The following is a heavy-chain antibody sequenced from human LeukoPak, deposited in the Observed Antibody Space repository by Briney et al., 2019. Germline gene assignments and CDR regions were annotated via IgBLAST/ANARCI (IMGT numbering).Heavy chain of an antibody. CDR3: ARARNEDY. CDR2: ISGSDGST. Sequence: PGGSLRLSCAASGFTFSRYAMSWVRQAPGKGLEWVSTISGSDGSTRYADSVKGRFTISRDNSKNTLRLQMSSLRAEDTAVYYCARARNEDYWGQGTLVTVSS. CDR1: GFTFSRYA. V-gene: IGHV3-23*01. J-gene: IGHJ4*02. D-gene: IGHD1-1*01.